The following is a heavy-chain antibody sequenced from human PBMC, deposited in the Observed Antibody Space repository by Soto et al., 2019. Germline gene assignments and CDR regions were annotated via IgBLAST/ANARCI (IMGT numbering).Heavy chain of an antibody. J-gene: IGHJ3*02. Sequence: VQLVESGGGLVQPGRSLRLSCAASGFTFDDYAMHWVRQAPGKGLEWVSGISWNSGSIGYADSVKGRFTISRDNAKNSLYLQMNSLRAEDTALYYCAKDLAARLRLDAFDIWGQGTMVTVSS. D-gene: IGHD6-6*01. CDR2: ISWNSGSI. CDR1: GFTFDDYA. V-gene: IGHV3-9*01. CDR3: AKDLAARLRLDAFDI.